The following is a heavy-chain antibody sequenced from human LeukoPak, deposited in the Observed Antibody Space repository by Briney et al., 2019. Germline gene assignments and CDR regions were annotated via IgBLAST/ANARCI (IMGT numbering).Heavy chain of an antibody. CDR2: IIWNSGSI. J-gene: IGHJ4*02. CDR1: GFTFDDYV. CDR3: AKDMFGELSGYFDY. Sequence: PGRSLRLSCAASGFTFDDYVMHWVRQAPGKGLGWVSGIIWNSGSIGYADSVKGRFTISRDNAKNSLYLQMNSLRAEDTALYYCAKDMFGELSGYFDYWGQGTLVTVSS. D-gene: IGHD3-10*02. V-gene: IGHV3-9*01.